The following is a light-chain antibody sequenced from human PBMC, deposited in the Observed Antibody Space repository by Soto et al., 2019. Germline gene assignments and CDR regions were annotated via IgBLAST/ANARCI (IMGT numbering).Light chain of an antibody. CDR1: QSVSSL. V-gene: IGKV3-11*01. CDR3: HQRSNWPPS. CDR2: DAS. J-gene: IGKJ3*01. Sequence: ENVLTQSPATLSLSPGERATLSCRASQSVSSLLAWYQQKPGQAPRLLIYDASNRATGIPARFSGSGSGTDFNLTISSLEPEDFAIYYCHQRSNWPPSFGPGTTVDI.